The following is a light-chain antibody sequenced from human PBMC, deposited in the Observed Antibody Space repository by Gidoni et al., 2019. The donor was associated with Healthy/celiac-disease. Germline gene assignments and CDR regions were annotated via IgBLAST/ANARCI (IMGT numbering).Light chain of an antibody. CDR2: QDS. V-gene: IGLV3-1*01. CDR3: QAWDSSTAV. CDR1: KLGDKY. J-gene: IGLJ2*01. Sequence: SYDLTPPPSVSASPVQTASITCSGDKLGDKYACWYQQKPGQSPVLVIYQDSKRPSGIPERFSGSNSGNTATLTISGTQAMDEADYYCQAWDSSTAVFGGGTKLTVL.